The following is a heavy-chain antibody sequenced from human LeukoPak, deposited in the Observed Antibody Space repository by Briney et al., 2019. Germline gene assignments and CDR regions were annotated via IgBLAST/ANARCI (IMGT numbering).Heavy chain of an antibody. CDR2: ISPAGSTT. CDR3: ARGPNSNWSGLDF. D-gene: IGHD6-6*01. V-gene: IGHV3-74*01. CDR1: GFSFSGHW. Sequence: GGSPRLSCTASGFSFSGHWMHWARQLPGKGLVWVSRISPAGSTTSYADSVKGRFTVSRDNAKSTLYLQVNNLRAEDTAVYYCARGPNSNWSGLDFWGQGTLLTVSS. J-gene: IGHJ4*02.